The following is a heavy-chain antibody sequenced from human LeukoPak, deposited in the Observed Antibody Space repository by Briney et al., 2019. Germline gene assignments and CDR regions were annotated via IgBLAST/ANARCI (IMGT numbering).Heavy chain of an antibody. J-gene: IGHJ4*02. Sequence: GGSLRLSCAASGFTFSSYAMSWVRQAPGKGLEWVAVISYDGSNKYYADSVKGRFTISRDNSKNTLYLQMNSLRAEDTAVYYCARKGLFDYWGQGTLVTVSS. CDR2: ISYDGSNK. D-gene: IGHD6-19*01. V-gene: IGHV3-30-3*01. CDR1: GFTFSSYA. CDR3: ARKGLFDY.